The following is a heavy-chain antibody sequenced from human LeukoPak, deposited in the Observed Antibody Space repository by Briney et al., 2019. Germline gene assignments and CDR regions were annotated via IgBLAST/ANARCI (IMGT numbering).Heavy chain of an antibody. Sequence: SETLSLTCTVSGGSISSGSYYWSWIRQPAGKGLEWIGRIYTSGSTNYNPSLKSRVTISVDTSKNQFSLKLSSVTAAGTAVYYCARVVRGTAMVFNWGQGTLVTVSS. J-gene: IGHJ4*02. D-gene: IGHD5-18*01. CDR2: IYTSGST. CDR3: ARVVRGTAMVFN. V-gene: IGHV4-61*02. CDR1: GGSISSGSYY.